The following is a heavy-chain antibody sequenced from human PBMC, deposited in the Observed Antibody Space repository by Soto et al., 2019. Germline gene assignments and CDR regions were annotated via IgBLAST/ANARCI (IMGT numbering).Heavy chain of an antibody. CDR3: AREVCKDPGWLRRAAGGWCDP. D-gene: IGHD6-25*01. V-gene: IGHV1-69*06. CDR2: IIPIFGTA. Sequence: SVKVSCKGSGGTFNAHAISWVRQAPGQGLEWMGGIIPIFGTANYAQKFQGRVTITADKSTRTADMERSSRRAEDTAGYDWAREVCKDPGWLRRAAGGWCDPWGQGTLVTVSS. J-gene: IGHJ5*02. CDR1: GGTFNAHA.